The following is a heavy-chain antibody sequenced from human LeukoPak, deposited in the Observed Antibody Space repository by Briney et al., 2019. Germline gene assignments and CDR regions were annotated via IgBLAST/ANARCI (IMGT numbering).Heavy chain of an antibody. CDR2: ISSSGSTI. CDR1: GFTFSDYY. J-gene: IGHJ4*02. CDR3: ARGCPSIAAAVIFDY. Sequence: GGSLRLSCAASGFTFSDYYMSWIRQAPGKGLEWVSYISSSGSTIYYADSVKGRFTISRDNAKNSLYLQMNSLRAEDTAVYYCARGCPSIAAAVIFDYWGQGTLVTVSS. V-gene: IGHV3-11*04. D-gene: IGHD6-13*01.